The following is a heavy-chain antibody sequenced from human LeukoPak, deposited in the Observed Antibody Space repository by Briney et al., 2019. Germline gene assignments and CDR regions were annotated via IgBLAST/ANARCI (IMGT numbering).Heavy chain of an antibody. CDR2: IYYTGST. J-gene: IGHJ5*02. CDR3: ARQDGLSTLVPGHWFDP. CDR1: GGSIGNSPYF. V-gene: IGHV4-39*01. D-gene: IGHD2/OR15-2a*01. Sequence: SETLSLTCAVSGGSIGNSPYFCGWIRQPPGKGLEWVGRIYYTGSTYYNPSLKSRLTLSVDTSTNQFSLKLNSVTAADTAVYYCARQDGLSTLVPGHWFDPWGQGNPVTVSS.